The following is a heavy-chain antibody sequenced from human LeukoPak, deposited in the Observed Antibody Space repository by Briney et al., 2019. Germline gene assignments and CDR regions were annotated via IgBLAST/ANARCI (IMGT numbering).Heavy chain of an antibody. J-gene: IGHJ4*02. CDR1: GFTFSSYG. Sequence: QPGESLRLSCAASGFTFSSYGMSWVPQAPGKGLEWVSGISDRGGTTYYADSVEGRFTISRDNSKNTLYLQMNNLRAEDTAVYYCAKVTSGGSCYQSDYWGQGTLVTVSS. D-gene: IGHD2-15*01. CDR3: AKVTSGGSCYQSDY. V-gene: IGHV3-23*01. CDR2: ISDRGGTT.